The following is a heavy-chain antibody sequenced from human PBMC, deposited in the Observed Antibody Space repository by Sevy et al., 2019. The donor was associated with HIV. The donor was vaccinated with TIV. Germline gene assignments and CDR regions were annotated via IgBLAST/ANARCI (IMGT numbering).Heavy chain of an antibody. D-gene: IGHD3-10*01. CDR3: ASEGYYYRSGTYRPPNYYGMDV. CDR2: ISDYNGYT. Sequence: ASVKVSCKASGYTFSSYGISWVRQAPGQGLEWMGWISDYNGYTNYAHKFQGRVTMSTETSTRTAYMELRGLRSDDTAVYFCASEGYYYRSGTYRPPNYYGMDVWGQGTAVTVSS. CDR1: GYTFSSYG. V-gene: IGHV1-18*01. J-gene: IGHJ6*02.